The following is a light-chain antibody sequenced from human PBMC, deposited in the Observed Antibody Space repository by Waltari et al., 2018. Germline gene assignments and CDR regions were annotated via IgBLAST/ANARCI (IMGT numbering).Light chain of an antibody. CDR1: RSVSSH. J-gene: IGKJ1*01. CDR3: QQYKNWPSWT. Sequence: EIVMTQSPATLSVSPGERATLSRRASRSVSSHLAWYQQKPGQAPRLLIYGASTRATDIPARFSGSGSGTEFTLTISSMQSEDFAVYYGQQYKNWPSWTFGQGTKVEIK. V-gene: IGKV3-15*01. CDR2: GAS.